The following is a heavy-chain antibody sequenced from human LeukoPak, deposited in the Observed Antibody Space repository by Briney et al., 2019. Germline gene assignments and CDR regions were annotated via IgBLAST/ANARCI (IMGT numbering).Heavy chain of an antibody. Sequence: ASVKVSCKASGYTFTGYYMHWVRQAPGQGLEWMGWISAYNGNTNYAQKLQGRVTMTTDTSTSTAYMELRSLRSDDTAVYYCARVGGITGTLGSNWFDPWGQGTLVTVSS. J-gene: IGHJ5*02. D-gene: IGHD1-7*01. CDR2: ISAYNGNT. V-gene: IGHV1-18*04. CDR3: ARVGGITGTLGSNWFDP. CDR1: GYTFTGYY.